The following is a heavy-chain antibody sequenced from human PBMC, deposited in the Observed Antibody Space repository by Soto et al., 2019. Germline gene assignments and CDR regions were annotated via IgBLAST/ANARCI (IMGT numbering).Heavy chain of an antibody. V-gene: IGHV3-23*01. CDR2: ISGSGGST. CDR1: GFTFSSYA. Sequence: EVQLLESGGGLVQPGGSLRLSCAVSGFTFSSYAVSWVRQAPGKGLEWVSAISGSGGSTYYADSVKGRFTISRDNSKNTLYLQMNSLRAEDTAVYYCAKDPQQLVRGGGFDPWGQGALVTVSS. CDR3: AKDPQQLVRGGGFDP. J-gene: IGHJ5*02. D-gene: IGHD6-13*01.